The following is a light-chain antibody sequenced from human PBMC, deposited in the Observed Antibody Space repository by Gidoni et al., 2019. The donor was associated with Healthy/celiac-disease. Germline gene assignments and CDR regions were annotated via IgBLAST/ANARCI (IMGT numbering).Light chain of an antibody. J-gene: IGLJ2*01. CDR2: RNP. V-gene: IGLV1-47*01. CDR1: RSNIGSND. CDR3: AACDDSLSAAP. Sequence: QSVLTQPPAASGTPGRRVTISYSGSRSNIGSNDLYWYQQLPGTAPKLLIYRNPLRPSWVPDRFSGSKSGTSASLAISGLRSEDEAAYYCAACDDSLSAAPFGGGPKLTVL.